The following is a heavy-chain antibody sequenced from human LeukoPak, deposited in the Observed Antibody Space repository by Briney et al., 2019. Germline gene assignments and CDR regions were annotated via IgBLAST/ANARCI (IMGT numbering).Heavy chain of an antibody. CDR2: INPNSGGT. J-gene: IGHJ4*02. Sequence: ASVKVSCKASGYTFTGYYMHWVRQAPGQGLEWMGWINPNSGGTNYAQEFQGRVTMTRDTSISTAYMELSRLRSDDTAVYYCARDSVRGYSYGIDFDYWGQGTLVTVSS. CDR3: ARDSVRGYSYGIDFDY. CDR1: GYTFTGYY. D-gene: IGHD5-18*01. V-gene: IGHV1-2*02.